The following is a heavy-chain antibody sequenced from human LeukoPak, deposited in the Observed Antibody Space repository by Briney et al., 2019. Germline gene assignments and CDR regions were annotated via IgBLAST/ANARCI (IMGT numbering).Heavy chain of an antibody. CDR1: GFTFSSYT. D-gene: IGHD4-17*01. CDR2: ISGRGEST. V-gene: IGHV3-23*01. CDR3: AKERQTGDYFTSDY. J-gene: IGHJ4*02. Sequence: GGSLRLSCAASGFTFSSYTMSWVRQAPGEGLEWLSAISGRGESTFYAPSVKGRFAISRDNSANTLYLQMSSLRVDDTAVYFCAKERQTGDYFTSDYWGQGTLVTVSS.